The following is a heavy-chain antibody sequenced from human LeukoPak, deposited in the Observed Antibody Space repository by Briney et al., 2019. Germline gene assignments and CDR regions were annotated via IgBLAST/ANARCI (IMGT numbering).Heavy chain of an antibody. CDR1: GDSISSYY. V-gene: IGHV4-59*01. J-gene: IGHJ4*02. CDR3: AREGRQDYVYFDC. Sequence: SETLSLTCTISGDSISSYYWSWIRQPPGKGLEWMGYINYSGNTNYNPSLKSRVTISVDTSKNQFSLRLTSVTAADTAVYYCAREGRQDYVYFDCWGQGTLVTVSS. CDR2: INYSGNT. D-gene: IGHD4-17*01.